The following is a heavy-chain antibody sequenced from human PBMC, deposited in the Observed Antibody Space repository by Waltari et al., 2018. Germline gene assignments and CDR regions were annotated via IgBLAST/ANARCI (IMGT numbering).Heavy chain of an antibody. CDR1: GYTLTELS. D-gene: IGHD1-26*01. J-gene: IGHJ4*02. CDR2: FDPEDGEK. Sequence: QVQLVQSGAEVKKPGASVKVSCKVSGYTLTELSMHWVRQAPGKGLEWMGGFDPEDGEKIYAQKFQGRVTMTEETSTDTAYMELSSLRSEDTAVYYCATDRDGSYYFDYWGQGTLVTVSS. V-gene: IGHV1-24*01. CDR3: ATDRDGSYYFDY.